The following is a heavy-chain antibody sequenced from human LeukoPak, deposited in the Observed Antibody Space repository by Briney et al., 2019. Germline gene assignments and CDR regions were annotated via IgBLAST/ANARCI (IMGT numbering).Heavy chain of an antibody. V-gene: IGHV1-18*01. Sequence: GASVKVSCKASGYTFTSYGISWVRQAPGQGLEWMGWISAYNGNTNYAQKLQGRVTMTTDTSTSTAYMELRSLRSDDTAVYYCASQYCSSTSCYYGSGGFDPWGQGTLVTVSS. CDR3: ASQYCSSTSCYYGSGGFDP. J-gene: IGHJ5*02. CDR2: ISAYNGNT. D-gene: IGHD2-2*01. CDR1: GYTFTSYG.